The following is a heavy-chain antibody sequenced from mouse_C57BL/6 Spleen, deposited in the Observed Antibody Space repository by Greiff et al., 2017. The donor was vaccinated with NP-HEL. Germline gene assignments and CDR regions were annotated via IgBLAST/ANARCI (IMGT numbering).Heavy chain of an antibody. CDR1: GFTFSSYA. CDR3: TRDRPSNYYGSTWYFDV. J-gene: IGHJ1*03. Sequence: EVKLVESGEGLVKPGGSLKLSCAASGFTFSSYAMSWVRQTPEKRLEWVAYISSGGDYIYYADTVKGRFTISRDNARNTLYLQMSSLKSEDTAMYYCTRDRPSNYYGSTWYFDVWGTGTTVTVSS. V-gene: IGHV5-9-1*02. D-gene: IGHD1-1*01. CDR2: ISSGGDYI.